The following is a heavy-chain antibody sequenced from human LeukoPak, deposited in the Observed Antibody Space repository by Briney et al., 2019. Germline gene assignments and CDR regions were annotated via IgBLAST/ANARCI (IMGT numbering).Heavy chain of an antibody. Sequence: GGSLRLSCAASGFTFSSYAMNWVRQAPGKGLEWVAFISYDGSNKYYADSVKGRFTISRDNSKNTLCLQMNSLRAEDTAVYYCASQGGLLWFGELSGGMDVWGQGTTVTVSS. J-gene: IGHJ6*02. CDR3: ASQGGLLWFGELSGGMDV. D-gene: IGHD3-10*01. CDR1: GFTFSSYA. CDR2: ISYDGSNK. V-gene: IGHV3-30-3*01.